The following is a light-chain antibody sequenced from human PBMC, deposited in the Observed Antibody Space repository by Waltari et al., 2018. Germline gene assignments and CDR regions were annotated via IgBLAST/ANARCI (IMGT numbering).Light chain of an antibody. J-gene: IGKJ1*01. CDR1: QSIGNW. CDR2: RAS. V-gene: IGKV1-5*03. CDR3: HQYHRYPWT. Sequence: DIQMTQSPSTLSASVEDRVTITCRASQSIGNWLAWYQQKPGTAPKLLIQRASSLETGVPSRFSGSGSETEFTLTISGLLADDFATYFCHQYHRYPWTFGQGTKVEIK.